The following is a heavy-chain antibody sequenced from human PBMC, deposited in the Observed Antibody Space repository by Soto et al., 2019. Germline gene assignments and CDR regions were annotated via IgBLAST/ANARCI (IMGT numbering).Heavy chain of an antibody. CDR1: GFTFSSYW. CDR2: INSDGSST. CDR3: ARDQGYYDSSGYYGY. Sequence: GGSLRLSCAASGFTFSSYWMHWVRQAPGKGLVWVSRINSDGSSTSYADSVKGRFTISRDNAKNTLYLQMNSLRAEDTAVYYCARDQGYYDSSGYYGYWGQGTLVTVSS. J-gene: IGHJ4*02. V-gene: IGHV3-74*01. D-gene: IGHD3-22*01.